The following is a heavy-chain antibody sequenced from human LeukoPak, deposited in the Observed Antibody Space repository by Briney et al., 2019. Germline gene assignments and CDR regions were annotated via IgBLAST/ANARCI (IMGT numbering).Heavy chain of an antibody. Sequence: ASVKVSCKASGYTFTSYDINWVRQAPGQGLEWMGWISAYNGNTNYAQKLQGRVTMTTDTSTSTAYMELRSLRSDDTAVYYCARVVPAAMAIGGAFDYWGQGTLVTVSS. CDR2: ISAYNGNT. J-gene: IGHJ4*02. D-gene: IGHD2-2*01. CDR3: ARVVPAAMAIGGAFDY. V-gene: IGHV1-18*04. CDR1: GYTFTSYD.